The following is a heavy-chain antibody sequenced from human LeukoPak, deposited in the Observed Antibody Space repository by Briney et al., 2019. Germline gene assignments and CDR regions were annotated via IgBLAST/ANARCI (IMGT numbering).Heavy chain of an antibody. D-gene: IGHD6-13*01. CDR3: ARHRRGSSWYVDY. V-gene: IGHV4-39*01. J-gene: IGHJ4*02. CDR2: IYYSGST. Sequence: SETLSLTCTVSGGSISSSSYYWGWIRQPPGKGLEWSGSIYYSGSTYYNPSLKSRVTISVDTSKNQFSLKLSSVTAADTAVYYCARHRRGSSWYVDYWGQGTLVTVSS. CDR1: GGSISSSSYY.